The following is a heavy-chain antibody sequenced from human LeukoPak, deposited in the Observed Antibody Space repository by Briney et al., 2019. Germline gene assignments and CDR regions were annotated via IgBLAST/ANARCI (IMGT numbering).Heavy chain of an antibody. D-gene: IGHD5-24*01. CDR2: IYPGDSDT. Sequence: GASLQISCKGSGSSFTSYWIGWVRQLPGKGLEWMGIIYPGDSDTRYSPSFQGQVTISADKSISTAYLQWSSLKASDIAMYYCARRRRWLQLAAFDIWGQGTMVTVSS. J-gene: IGHJ3*02. CDR3: ARRRRWLQLAAFDI. V-gene: IGHV5-51*01. CDR1: GSSFTSYW.